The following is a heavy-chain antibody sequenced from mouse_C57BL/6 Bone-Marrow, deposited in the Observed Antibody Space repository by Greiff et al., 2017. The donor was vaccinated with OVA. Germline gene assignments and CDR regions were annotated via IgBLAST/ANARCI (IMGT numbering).Heavy chain of an antibody. D-gene: IGHD2-3*01. Sequence: DVHLVESGGGLVKPGGSLKLSCAASGFTFSSYAMSWVRQTPEKRLEWVATISDGGSYTYYPDNVKGRFTISRDNAKNNLYLQMSHLKSEDTAMYYCANDGYGYAMDYWGQGTSVTVSS. CDR3: ANDGYGYAMDY. V-gene: IGHV5-4*01. CDR2: ISDGGSYT. CDR1: GFTFSSYA. J-gene: IGHJ4*01.